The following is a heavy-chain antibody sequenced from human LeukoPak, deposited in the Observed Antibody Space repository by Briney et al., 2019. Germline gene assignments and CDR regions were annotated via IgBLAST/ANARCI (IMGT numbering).Heavy chain of an antibody. CDR2: ISSNGGTT. Sequence: GGSLRLSCSGSGFNFHDYAVTWVRQAPRKGLEYVSSISSNGGTTYYANSVKGRFTISRDNSKNTLYLQMGSLRPEDMAVYYCARSAKVELERPLDYWGQGTLVTVSS. CDR1: GFNFHDYA. D-gene: IGHD1-1*01. CDR3: ARSAKVELERPLDY. V-gene: IGHV3-64*01. J-gene: IGHJ4*02.